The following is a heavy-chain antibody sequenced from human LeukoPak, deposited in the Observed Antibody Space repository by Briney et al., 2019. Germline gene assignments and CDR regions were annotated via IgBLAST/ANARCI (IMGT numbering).Heavy chain of an antibody. CDR2: ISYDGSNE. CDR1: GFTFSTYG. CDR3: AKEFNRGLPDY. Sequence: GGSLRLSCAASGFTFSTYGMHWVRQAPGKGLEWVAVISYDGSNEYYADSVKGRFTISRDNSKNTLYLQMSSLGAEDTAVYYCAKEFNRGLPDYWGQGTLVTVPS. V-gene: IGHV3-30*18. D-gene: IGHD2-21*01. J-gene: IGHJ4*02.